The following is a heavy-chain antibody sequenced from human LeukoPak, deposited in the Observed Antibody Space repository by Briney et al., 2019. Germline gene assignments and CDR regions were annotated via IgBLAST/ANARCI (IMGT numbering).Heavy chain of an antibody. CDR2: ISSSGSTI. V-gene: IGHV3-11*01. D-gene: IGHD5-12*01. J-gene: IGHJ4*02. CDR1: GFTFSDYY. Sequence: PGGSLRLSCAASGFTFSDYYMSWLRQAPGKGLEWVSYISSSGSTIYYADSVKGRFTISRDSAKNSLYLQMNSLRAEDTAVYYCARGQRYSGYDCFDYWGQGTLVTVSS. CDR3: ARGQRYSGYDCFDY.